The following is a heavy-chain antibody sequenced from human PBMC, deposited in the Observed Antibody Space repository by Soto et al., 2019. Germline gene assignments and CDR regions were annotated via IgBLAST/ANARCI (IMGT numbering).Heavy chain of an antibody. CDR2: IWYDGSNK. V-gene: IGHV3-33*01. D-gene: IGHD5-12*01. Sequence: HPGGSLRLSCAASGFTFSSYGMHWVRQAPGKGQEWVAVIWYDGSNKYYADSVKGRFTISRDNSKNTLYLQMNSLRAEDTAVYYCARDEGASGYDSSRTTRYGMDVRGQGTTVTVSS. CDR3: ARDEGASGYDSSRTTRYGMDV. J-gene: IGHJ6*02. CDR1: GFTFSSYG.